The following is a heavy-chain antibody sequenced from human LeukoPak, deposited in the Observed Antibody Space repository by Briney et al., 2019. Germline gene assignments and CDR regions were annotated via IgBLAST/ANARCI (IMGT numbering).Heavy chain of an antibody. CDR2: ISSTSSYI. CDR1: GFTFSSYC. J-gene: IGHJ6*03. CDR3: ARDYGDYSYYYYYYMDV. Sequence: PGGSLRLSCAASGFTFSSYCMNWVRQAPGKGLEWVSSISSTSSYIYYADSVKGRFTISRDNAKNSLYLQMNSLRAEDTAVYYCARDYGDYSYYYYYYMDVWGRGTTVTVSS. V-gene: IGHV3-21*01. D-gene: IGHD4-17*01.